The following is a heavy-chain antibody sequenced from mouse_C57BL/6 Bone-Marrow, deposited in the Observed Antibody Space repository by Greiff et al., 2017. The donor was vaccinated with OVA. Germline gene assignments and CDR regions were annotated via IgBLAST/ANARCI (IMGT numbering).Heavy chain of an antibody. J-gene: IGHJ1*03. CDR1: GISITTGNYR. CDR2: IYYSGTI. Sequence: EVMLVESGPGLVKPSQTVFLTCTVTGISITTGNYRWSWIRQFPGNKLEWIGYIYYSGTITYNPSLTSRTTITRDTPKNQFFLEMNSLTAEDTATYYCAREIYYDYDGYFDVWGTGTTVTVSS. CDR3: AREIYYDYDGYFDV. D-gene: IGHD2-4*01. V-gene: IGHV3-5*01.